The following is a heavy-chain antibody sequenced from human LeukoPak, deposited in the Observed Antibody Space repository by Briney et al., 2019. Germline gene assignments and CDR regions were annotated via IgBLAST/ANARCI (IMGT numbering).Heavy chain of an antibody. V-gene: IGHV3-30*02. CDR3: AKEGPWDYGGIHSGDY. Sequence: GGSLRLSCAASGFTFSSYAMSWVRQAPGKGLEWVAFIRYDGSNKYYADSVKGRFTISRDNSKNTLYLQMNSLRAEDTAVYYCAKEGPWDYGGIHSGDYWGQGTLVTVSS. CDR1: GFTFSSYA. CDR2: IRYDGSNK. J-gene: IGHJ4*02. D-gene: IGHD4-23*01.